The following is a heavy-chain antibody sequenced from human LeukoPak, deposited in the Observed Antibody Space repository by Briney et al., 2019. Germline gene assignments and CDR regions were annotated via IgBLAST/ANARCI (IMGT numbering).Heavy chain of an antibody. CDR3: ARDLRGYSYGPDY. J-gene: IGHJ4*02. CDR1: GFTFSSYG. D-gene: IGHD5-18*01. CDR2: ISSSSSSYI. V-gene: IGHV3-21*01. Sequence: GGSLRLSCAASGFTFSSYGMNWVRQAPGKGLEWVSSISSSSSSYIYYADSVKGRFTISRDNAKNSLYLQMNSLRAEDTAGYYCARDLRGYSYGPDYWGQGTLVTVSS.